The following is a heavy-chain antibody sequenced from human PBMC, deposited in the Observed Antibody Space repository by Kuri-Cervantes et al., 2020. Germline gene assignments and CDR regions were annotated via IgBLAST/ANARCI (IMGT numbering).Heavy chain of an antibody. CDR2: IWYDGSNK. CDR1: GFTFSSYG. J-gene: IGHJ6*02. V-gene: IGHV3-33*01. D-gene: IGHD3-10*01. CDR3: ARGSWFGDRYYGMDV. Sequence: GESLKISCAASGFTFSSYGMHWVRQAPGKGLEWVAVIWYDGSNKYYADSVKGRFTISRDNSKNTLYLQMNSLRAEGTAVYYCARGSWFGDRYYGMDVWGQGTTVTVSS.